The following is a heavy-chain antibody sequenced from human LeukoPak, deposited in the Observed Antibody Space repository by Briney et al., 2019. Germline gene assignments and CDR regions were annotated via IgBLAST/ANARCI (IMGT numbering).Heavy chain of an antibody. D-gene: IGHD2-8*02. CDR2: IRLDGSGK. CDR3: AKDYRWAYDY. CDR1: GFTFGSFG. Sequence: GGSLSLSCAASGFTFGSFGMHWVRQAPGKGLEWITYIRLDGSGKYYADSVKGRFTISRDNSRNTLYMQMKSLRVEDTAVYYCAKDYRWAYDYWGQGTLVTVSS. V-gene: IGHV3-30*02. J-gene: IGHJ4*02.